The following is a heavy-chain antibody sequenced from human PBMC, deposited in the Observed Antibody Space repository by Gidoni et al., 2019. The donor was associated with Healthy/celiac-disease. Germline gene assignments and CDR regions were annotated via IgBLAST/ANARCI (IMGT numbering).Heavy chain of an antibody. V-gene: IGHV4-30-2*01. D-gene: IGHD3-10*01. CDR1: GGSISSGGYS. J-gene: IGHJ5*02. Sequence: QLQLQESGSGLVKPSQTLSLTCAVSGGSISSGGYSWSWIRQPPGKGLEWIGYIYHSGSTYYHPSLKSRVTISVDRSKNQFSLKLSSVTAADTAVYYCASRITMVRGVIGNWFDPWGQGTLVTVSS. CDR3: ASRITMVRGVIGNWFDP. CDR2: IYHSGST.